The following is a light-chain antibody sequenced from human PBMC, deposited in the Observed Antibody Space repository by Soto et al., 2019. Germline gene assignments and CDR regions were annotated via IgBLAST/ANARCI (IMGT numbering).Light chain of an antibody. CDR3: HQYGSSHT. Sequence: ESVLTQSPATRSLSPGESATLSCGAIQSVTRNFLAWYQQRPGLAPRLLIYDASRRATGIPDRFSGSGSGTDFTLNISRLEPEDFAVYYCHQYGSSHTFGQGPRLDIK. CDR2: DAS. J-gene: IGKJ5*01. CDR1: QSVTRNF. V-gene: IGKV3D-20*01.